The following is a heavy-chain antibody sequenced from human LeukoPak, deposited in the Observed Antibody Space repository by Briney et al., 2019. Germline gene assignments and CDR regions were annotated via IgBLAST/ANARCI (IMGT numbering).Heavy chain of an antibody. Sequence: SVKVSCKASGGTFSSYTISWVRQAPGQGLEWMGRIIPILGIANYAQKFQGRVTITADKSTSTAYMELSSLRSEDTAVYYCARAGPSVVIHLLGTTPLSAAFDIWGQGTMVTVSS. D-gene: IGHD2-21*01. J-gene: IGHJ3*02. CDR3: ARAGPSVVIHLLGTTPLSAAFDI. CDR2: IIPILGIA. V-gene: IGHV1-69*02. CDR1: GGTFSSYT.